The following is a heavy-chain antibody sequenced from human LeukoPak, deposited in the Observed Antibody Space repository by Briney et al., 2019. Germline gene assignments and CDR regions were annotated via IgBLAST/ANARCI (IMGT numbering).Heavy chain of an antibody. D-gene: IGHD1-26*01. V-gene: IGHV3-23*01. CDR3: AKGGRASGFQH. Sequence: PGGSLRLSCAASGYTFSRYSMRWVPDAPGKGLEGVSAIRGSGGSTDYADCVKSRFTISSNNSKNTVYQQMNSLRADDTYVYYGAKGGRASGFQHWGQGTLVTVSS. J-gene: IGHJ1*01. CDR1: GYTFSRYS. CDR2: IRGSGGST.